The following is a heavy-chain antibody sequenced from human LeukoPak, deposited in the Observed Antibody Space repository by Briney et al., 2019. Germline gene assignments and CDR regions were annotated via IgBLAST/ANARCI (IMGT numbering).Heavy chain of an antibody. CDR3: ARQPYYDNLTGYSEFDY. CDR1: GGSISSYH. J-gene: IGHJ4*02. D-gene: IGHD3-9*01. V-gene: IGHV4-59*08. Sequence: SETLSLTCTVSGGSISSYHCSWIRQPPGKGLEGIGNIYYSGSSNYNPSLKSRVTISVDTSKNQFSLKLSSVTAADTAVYYCARQPYYDNLTGYSEFDYWRRGTLVSVSS. CDR2: IYYSGSS.